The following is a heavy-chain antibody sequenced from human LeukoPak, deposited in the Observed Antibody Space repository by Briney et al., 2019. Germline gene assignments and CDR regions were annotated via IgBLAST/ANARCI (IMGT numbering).Heavy chain of an antibody. D-gene: IGHD6-13*01. Sequence: ASVKVSCKASGYTFTSYGISWVRQAPGQGLEWMGWINPNSGGTNYAQKFQGRVTMTRDTSISTAYMELSRLRSDDTAVYYCARADPMYSSSWYWGLPSDYWGQGTLVTVSS. CDR3: ARADPMYSSSWYWGLPSDY. CDR2: INPNSGGT. V-gene: IGHV1-2*02. J-gene: IGHJ4*02. CDR1: GYTFTSYG.